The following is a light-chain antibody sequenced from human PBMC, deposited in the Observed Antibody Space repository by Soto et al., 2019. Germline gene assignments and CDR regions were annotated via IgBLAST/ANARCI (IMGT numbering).Light chain of an antibody. CDR1: QGNNTF. CDR3: QQYNSYSWT. Sequence: IQLTQSPSSLSASVGDRVTISCRASQGNNTFVAWYQQKSGKAPKLLIFAASTLQSGVPSRFSGSGSGTDFTLTISSLQTEDFQTYYCQQYNSYSWTFGQGTKV. CDR2: AAS. J-gene: IGKJ1*01. V-gene: IGKV1-9*01.